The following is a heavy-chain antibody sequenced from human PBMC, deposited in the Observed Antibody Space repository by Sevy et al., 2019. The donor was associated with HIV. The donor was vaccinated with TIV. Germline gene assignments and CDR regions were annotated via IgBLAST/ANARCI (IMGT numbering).Heavy chain of an antibody. CDR2: IYHSGST. CDR1: GGSISSDNF. V-gene: IGHV4-4*02. J-gene: IGHJ4*02. D-gene: IGHD3-22*01. Sequence: SETLSLTCAVSGGSISSDNFWSWVRQPPGKGLEWIGDIYHSGSTNYSPSLGSPFTRSVDKSKNQFSLRLSSVTAADTAVYFSACLQGEYCDSDAFSMVFFDYWGQGALVTVSS. CDR3: ACLQGEYCDSDAFSMVFFDY.